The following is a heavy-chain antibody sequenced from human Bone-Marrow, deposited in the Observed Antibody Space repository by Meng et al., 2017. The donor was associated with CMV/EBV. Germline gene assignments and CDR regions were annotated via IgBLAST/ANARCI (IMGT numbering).Heavy chain of an antibody. J-gene: IGHJ3*02. CDR2: ISGSGGST. Sequence: GESLKISCASSGFTFSSYAVSWVRQAPGKGLEWVSAISGSGGSTHYADSMKGRFTVSRDNSKKTLYLQMNSLTAEDAAVYYCAREGDAFDIWGQGTMVTVSS. V-gene: IGHV3-23*01. CDR3: AREGDAFDI. CDR1: GFTFSSYA.